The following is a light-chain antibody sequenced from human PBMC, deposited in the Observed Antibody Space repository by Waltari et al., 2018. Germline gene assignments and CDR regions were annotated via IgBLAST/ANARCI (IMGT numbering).Light chain of an antibody. Sequence: QSVLTQPPSASGTPGQRVTISCSGSSSNIGSNTVNWYQQRPGTAPKLLIYSNNQRPSGFPDRFSGSKSGTSASLAISGLQSEDEADYYCAAWDDSLNGHVVFGGGTKLTVL. CDR2: SNN. CDR3: AAWDDSLNGHVV. V-gene: IGLV1-44*01. CDR1: SSNIGSNT. J-gene: IGLJ2*01.